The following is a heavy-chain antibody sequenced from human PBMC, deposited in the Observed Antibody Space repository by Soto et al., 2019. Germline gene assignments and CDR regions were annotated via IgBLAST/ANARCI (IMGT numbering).Heavy chain of an antibody. CDR1: GYTFSSYG. D-gene: IGHD3-9*01. V-gene: IGHV1-3*01. Sequence: ASVKVSCKASGYTFSSYGIHWVRQAPGQRLEWMGWINAGNGKSKYSQKFQGRVTITRDTSARTAYMELSSLKSEDTAVYYCARVYYDLLTGYYSDWFDPWGQGTLVTAPQ. CDR2: INAGNGKS. CDR3: ARVYYDLLTGYYSDWFDP. J-gene: IGHJ5*02.